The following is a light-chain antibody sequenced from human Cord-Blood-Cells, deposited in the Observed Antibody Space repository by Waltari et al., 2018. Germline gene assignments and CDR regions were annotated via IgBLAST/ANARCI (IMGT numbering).Light chain of an antibody. CDR1: QSVRSSY. J-gene: IGKJ4*01. CDR3: QQYGSSPLT. V-gene: IGKV3-20*01. Sequence: EIVLTQSTGTLSLSPGERATLSCSASQSVRSSYLAWYQQKPGQAPRLLIYGASSRATGIPDRFSGSGSGTDFTLTISRLEPEDFAVYYCQQYGSSPLTFGGGTKVEIK. CDR2: GAS.